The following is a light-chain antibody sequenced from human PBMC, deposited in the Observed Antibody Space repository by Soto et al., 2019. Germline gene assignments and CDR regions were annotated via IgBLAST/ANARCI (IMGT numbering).Light chain of an antibody. CDR3: QQYGSSQWT. Sequence: EIVRTQSPATLSVSPGERATLSCRASQSVSSSYLAWYQQKPGQAPRLLIYGASSRATGIPDRFSGSGSGTDFTLTISRLEPEDFAVYYCQQYGSSQWTFGQGTKVDIK. V-gene: IGKV3-20*01. J-gene: IGKJ1*01. CDR2: GAS. CDR1: QSVSSSY.